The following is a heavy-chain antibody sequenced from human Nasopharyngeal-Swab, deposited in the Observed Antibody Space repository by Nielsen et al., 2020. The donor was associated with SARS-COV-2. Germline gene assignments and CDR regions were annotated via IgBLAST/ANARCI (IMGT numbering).Heavy chain of an antibody. Sequence: ASVKVSCKASGYTFTSYYINWVRQATGQGLEWMGWMNPNSGNTGYAQKFQGRVTMTRNTSISTAYMELSSLRSEDTAVYYCARGGYGDYLGYYYYMDVWGKGTTVTVSS. CDR2: MNPNSGNT. CDR1: GYTFTSYY. V-gene: IGHV1-8*01. D-gene: IGHD4-17*01. CDR3: ARGGYGDYLGYYYYMDV. J-gene: IGHJ6*03.